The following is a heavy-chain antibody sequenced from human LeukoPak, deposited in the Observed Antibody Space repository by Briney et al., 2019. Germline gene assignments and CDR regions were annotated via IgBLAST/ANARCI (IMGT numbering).Heavy chain of an antibody. CDR3: ARSGPSYSSRGGTVDY. CDR1: GGSFSGHF. V-gene: IGHV4-34*01. Sequence: ADTLSHTRSVYGGSFSGHFWSCMRDPPGKGVVWWGEINHSGSTNYNPSLKSRVTISVDTSKNQFSLKLSSVTAADTAVYYCARSGPSYSSRGGTVDYWGRGTLVTVSS. D-gene: IGHD6-13*01. CDR2: INHSGST. J-gene: IGHJ4*02.